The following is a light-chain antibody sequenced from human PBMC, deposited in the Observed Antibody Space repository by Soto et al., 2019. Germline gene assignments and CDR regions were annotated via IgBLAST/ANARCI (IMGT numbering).Light chain of an antibody. J-gene: IGKJ1*01. CDR1: QNTENY. Sequence: EIVMTQSPDSLAVSLGERATINCKSSQNTENYLAWYQQKSGQPPKMLIDCASTRASGVPDRFRGSGSGTDFTLTISSLQAEDVAVDYCQHYYTSWTFGQGTQVESK. CDR3: QHYYTSWT. V-gene: IGKV4-1*01. CDR2: CAS.